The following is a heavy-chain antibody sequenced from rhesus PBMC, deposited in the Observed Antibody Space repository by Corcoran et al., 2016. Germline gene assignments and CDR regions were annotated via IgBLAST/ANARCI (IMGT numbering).Heavy chain of an antibody. CDR3: AREIAAAGTGY. V-gene: IGHV4S7*01. D-gene: IGHD6-31*01. Sequence: QVQLQESGPGVVKPSETLSLTCAVSGGSISGYYLWSWIRQPPGKGLEWIGYIYGGSGSTIYNPSLKSRVIISIDTSKNQFSLNLSSVTAADTAVYYCAREIAAAGTGYWGQGVLVTVSS. CDR2: IYGGSGST. CDR1: GGSISGYYL. J-gene: IGHJ4*01.